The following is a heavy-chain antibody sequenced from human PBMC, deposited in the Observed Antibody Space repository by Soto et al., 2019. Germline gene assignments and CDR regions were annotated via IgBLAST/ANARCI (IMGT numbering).Heavy chain of an antibody. CDR3: TTDPSMVRRFPADERSAY. Sequence: GGSLRLSCAASGFTFSNAWMSWVRQAPGKGLEWVGRIKSKTDGGTTDYAAPVKGRFTISRDDSKNTLYLQMNSLKTEDTAVYYCTTDPSMVRRFPADERSAYWGQGTLVTVSS. CDR1: GFTFSNAW. CDR2: IKSKTDGGTT. V-gene: IGHV3-15*01. D-gene: IGHD3-10*01. J-gene: IGHJ4*02.